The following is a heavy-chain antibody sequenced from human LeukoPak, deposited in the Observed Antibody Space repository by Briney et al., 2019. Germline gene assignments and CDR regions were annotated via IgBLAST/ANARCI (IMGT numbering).Heavy chain of an antibody. V-gene: IGHV1-18*01. J-gene: IGHJ6*03. CDR2: ISAYNGNT. D-gene: IGHD4-17*01. CDR1: GYTFTSYG. CDR3: ARVARRYGDYYYYYMDV. Sequence: GASVKVSCKASGYTFTSYGISWVRQAPGQGLEWMGWISAYNGNTNYAQNLQGRVTMTTDTSTSTAYMELRSLRSDDTAVYYCARVARRYGDYYYYYMDVWGKGTTVTISS.